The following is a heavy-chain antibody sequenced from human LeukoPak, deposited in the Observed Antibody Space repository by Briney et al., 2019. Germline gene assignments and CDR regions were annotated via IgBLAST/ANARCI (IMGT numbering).Heavy chain of an antibody. CDR1: GFTFGDYA. J-gene: IGHJ4*02. D-gene: IGHD3-10*01. V-gene: IGHV3-49*04. Sequence: GGSLRLSCTASGFTFGDYAMSWVRQAPGKGLEWVGFIRSKAYGGTTEYAASVKGRFTISRDDSKSIAYLQMNSLKTEDTAAYYCTRDYGSGSPPGNWGQGTLVTVSS. CDR3: TRDYGSGSPPGN. CDR2: IRSKAYGGTT.